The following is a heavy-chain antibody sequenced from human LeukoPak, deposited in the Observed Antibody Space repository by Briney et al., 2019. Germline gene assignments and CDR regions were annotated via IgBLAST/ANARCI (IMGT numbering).Heavy chain of an antibody. V-gene: IGHV3-64*01. CDR2: ISSNGGST. CDR1: GFTFSTYN. J-gene: IGHJ4*02. Sequence: GGSLRLSCAASGFTFSTYNMNWVRQAPGKGLEYVSAISSNGGSTYYANSVKGRFIISRDNSKNTVYLQMNSLSAEDAAVYYCVKDDGWVQYANWGQGTLVTVSS. CDR3: VKDDGWVQYAN. D-gene: IGHD5-24*01.